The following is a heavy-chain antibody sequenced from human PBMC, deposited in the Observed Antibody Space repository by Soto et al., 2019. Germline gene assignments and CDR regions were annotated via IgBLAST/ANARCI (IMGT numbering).Heavy chain of an antibody. CDR1: AFTFSNYA. CDR2: INGNGGAI. Sequence: EVQLLESGGGLVQPGGSLRLSCAASAFTFSNYAMSWVRQAPGKGLEWVSVINGNGGAIYYADSVKGRFIISRDNSKNTLFLQMNSLRAEDTAVYYCAKMYCAGDNCYRIMDYWTYVHFDQWGQGTQVIVSS. V-gene: IGHV3-23*01. CDR3: AKMYCAGDNCYRIMDYWTYVHFDQ. D-gene: IGHD2-15*01. J-gene: IGHJ4*02.